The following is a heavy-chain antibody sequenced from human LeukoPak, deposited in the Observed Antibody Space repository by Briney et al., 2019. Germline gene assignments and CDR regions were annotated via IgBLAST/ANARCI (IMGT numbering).Heavy chain of an antibody. D-gene: IGHD3-10*01. CDR3: ARADYYGSGSSRWFDP. CDR1: GGSISSGGYY. V-gene: IGHV4-31*03. CDR2: IYYSGST. Sequence: PSQTLSLTCTVSGGSISSGGYYWSWIRQHPGKGLEWIGYIYYSGSTYYNPSHKSRVTISVDTSKNQFSLKLSSVTAADTAVYYCARADYYGSGSSRWFDPRGQGTLVTVSS. J-gene: IGHJ5*02.